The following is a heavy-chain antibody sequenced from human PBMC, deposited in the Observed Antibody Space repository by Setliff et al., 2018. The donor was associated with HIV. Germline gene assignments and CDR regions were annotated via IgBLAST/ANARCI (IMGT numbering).Heavy chain of an antibody. CDR2: IIPIFGTA. D-gene: IGHD3-22*01. CDR1: GGTFSSYA. Sequence: RASVKVSCKASGGTFSSYAISWVRQAPGQGLEWMGGIIPIFGTANYAQKFQGRVTITADESTSTAYMELSSLRSEDTAVYYCARGSSGYYYGAYWGQGTLVTVSS. CDR3: ARGSSGYYYGAY. V-gene: IGHV1-69*13. J-gene: IGHJ4*02.